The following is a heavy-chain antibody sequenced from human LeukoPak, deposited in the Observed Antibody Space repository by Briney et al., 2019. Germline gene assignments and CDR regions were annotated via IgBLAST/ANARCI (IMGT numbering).Heavy chain of an antibody. CDR3: ARDLGDYYDFWSGYQIGAFDI. V-gene: IGHV4-4*07. D-gene: IGHD3-3*01. Sequence: SETLSLTCTVSGGSISSYYWSWIRQPAGKGLEWIGRIYTSGSTNYNPSLKSRVTMSVDTSKNQFSLKLSSVTAAGTAVYYCARDLGDYYDFWSGYQIGAFDIWGQGTMVTVSS. CDR1: GGSISSYY. J-gene: IGHJ3*02. CDR2: IYTSGST.